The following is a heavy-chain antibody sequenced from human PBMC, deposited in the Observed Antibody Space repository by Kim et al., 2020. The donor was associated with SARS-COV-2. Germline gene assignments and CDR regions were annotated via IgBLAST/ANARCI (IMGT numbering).Heavy chain of an antibody. D-gene: IGHD6-19*01. V-gene: IGHV3-23*01. CDR2: ISGSGGST. J-gene: IGHJ4*02. Sequence: GGSLRLSCAASGFTFSSYAMSWVRQAPGKGLEWVSAISGSGGSTYYADSVKGRFTISRDNSKNTLYLQMNSLRAEDTAVYYCAKDSSGWTTTGSCFDYWGQGTLVTVSS. CDR3: AKDSSGWTTTGSCFDY. CDR1: GFTFSSYA.